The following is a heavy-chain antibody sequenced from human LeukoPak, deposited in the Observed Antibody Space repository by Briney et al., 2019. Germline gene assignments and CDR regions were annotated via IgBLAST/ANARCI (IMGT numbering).Heavy chain of an antibody. J-gene: IGHJ3*02. CDR2: IEGDGSDK. CDR3: ARESEKGRESGFDI. Sequence: GGPLRLSCAGSGFDFSVYYINWVRQAPGKGLEWVANIEGDGSDKFYVDSVKGRLTVSRDNANNLVYLEMTSLRGEDTAVYYCARESEKGRESGFDIWGQGTMVTVSS. D-gene: IGHD1-26*01. CDR1: GFDFSVYY. V-gene: IGHV3-7*01.